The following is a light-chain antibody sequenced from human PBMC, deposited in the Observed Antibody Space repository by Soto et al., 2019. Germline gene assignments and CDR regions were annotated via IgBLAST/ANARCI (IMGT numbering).Light chain of an antibody. Sequence: DIQMTQSPSTLSASVGDRVTINCRASQTISSWLAWYQQKPGTAPQLLIYKASTLESGVPSRFSGSGSGTEFTLTISSLQPDDFATYYCQQYNTYSYTFGQGTKVDIK. CDR3: QQYNTYSYT. CDR1: QTISSW. CDR2: KAS. J-gene: IGKJ2*01. V-gene: IGKV1-5*03.